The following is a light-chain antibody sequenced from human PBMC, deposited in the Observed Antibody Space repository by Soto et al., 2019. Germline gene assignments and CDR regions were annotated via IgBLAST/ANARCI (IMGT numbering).Light chain of an antibody. V-gene: IGKV3-11*01. Sequence: EIVLTQSPVTLSLSPGERATLSCRASQSINNYLAWYQQKPGQPPRLLIYDASNRATAIPVRFSGSGSGTDVTRTTSSLEPEDSAAYYCQYRGIWPPGATFGGGTKVETK. J-gene: IGKJ4*01. CDR1: QSINNY. CDR3: QYRGIWPPGAT. CDR2: DAS.